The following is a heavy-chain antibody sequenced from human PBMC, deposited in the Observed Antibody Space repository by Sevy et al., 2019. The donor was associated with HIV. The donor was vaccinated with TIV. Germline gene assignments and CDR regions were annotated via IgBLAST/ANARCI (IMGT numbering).Heavy chain of an antibody. CDR1: GFTFRDDY. J-gene: IGHJ6*02. CDR2: ISTSGSTT. V-gene: IGHV3-11*01. Sequence: GGSLRLSCAAPGFTFRDDYMSWIRQAPGKGLEWLSYISTSGSTTEYADSVKGRFTISRDNAKNSLFLQMNSLRAEDTAVYYCARDKTIFGGNGMDVWGQGTTVTVSS. CDR3: ARDKTIFGGNGMDV. D-gene: IGHD3-3*01.